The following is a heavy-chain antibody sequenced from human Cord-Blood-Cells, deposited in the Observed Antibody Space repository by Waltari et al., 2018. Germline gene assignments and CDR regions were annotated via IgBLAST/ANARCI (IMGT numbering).Heavy chain of an antibody. J-gene: IGHJ3*02. CDR2: IYPGDSDT. CDR3: ARAHNYYDSSGYSWDAFDI. Sequence: EVQLVQSGAEVKKHGESLKISCQCSGYSFTSCWTGWGRQVPGKGLEWMGIIYPGDSDTRYSPSFQGQVTISADKSISTAYLQWSSLKASDTAMYYCARAHNYYDSSGYSWDAFDIWGQGTMVTVSS. D-gene: IGHD3-22*01. CDR1: GYSFTSCW. V-gene: IGHV5-51*01.